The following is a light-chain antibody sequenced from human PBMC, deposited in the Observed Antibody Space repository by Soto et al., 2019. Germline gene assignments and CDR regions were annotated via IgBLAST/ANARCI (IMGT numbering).Light chain of an antibody. CDR2: GSS. J-gene: IGKJ5*01. V-gene: IGKV3-15*01. CDR1: QSVGSN. CDR3: QQYTTWPPIP. Sequence: EILLTQSPATLPVSPGERATLSCRASQSVGSNLAWFQQKPGQAPRLLIYGSSTRATGVPARFSGSGSGADFTLTISNLQSEDFAVYDCQQYTTWPPIPFAEGTQLEIK.